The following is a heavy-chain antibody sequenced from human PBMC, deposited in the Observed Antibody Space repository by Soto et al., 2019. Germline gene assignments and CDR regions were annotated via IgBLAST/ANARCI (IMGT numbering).Heavy chain of an antibody. CDR3: ARDLILGYCTNGGCNIFDX. D-gene: IGHD2-8*01. Sequence: GGSLRLSCAVSGFTFRIYAMHWVRQAPGKGLEWVSFISNDGNHKYYADSVKVRFTISRDSSKNTLYLQMNSPSTEDTAVYHCARDLILGYCTNGGCNIFDXWGQGTPVTVSX. V-gene: IGHV3-30-3*01. CDR2: ISNDGNHK. CDR1: GFTFRIYA. J-gene: IGHJ4*02.